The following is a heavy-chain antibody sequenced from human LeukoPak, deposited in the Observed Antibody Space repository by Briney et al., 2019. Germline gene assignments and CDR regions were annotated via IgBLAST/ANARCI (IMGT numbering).Heavy chain of an antibody. V-gene: IGHV3-21*01. CDR1: GFTFSSYV. CDR3: ARVKFTDFDY. Sequence: PGGSLRLSCAASGFTFSSYVMNWVRQAPGKGLEWVSSITGNSNYIYYADSVKGRFTISRDNAKNSLYLQMSSLRAEDTAVYYRARVKFTDFDYWGQGTLVTVSS. J-gene: IGHJ4*02. CDR2: ITGNSNYI.